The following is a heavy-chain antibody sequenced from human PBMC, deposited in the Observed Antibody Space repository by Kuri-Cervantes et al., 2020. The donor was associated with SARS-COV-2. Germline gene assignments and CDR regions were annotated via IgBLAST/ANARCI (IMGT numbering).Heavy chain of an antibody. CDR3: ARIPLLYCSSTSCLNNTDY. CDR1: GSSLSTSGMC. V-gene: IGHV2-70*11. CDR2: IDWDDDK. Sequence: SGPTLVKPTQTLTLTCTFSGSSLSTSGMCVSWIRQPPGKALEWLARIDWDDDKYYSTSLKTRLTISKDTSKNQVVLTMTNMDPVDTATYYCARIPLLYCSSTSCLNNTDYWGQGTLVTVSS. D-gene: IGHD2-2*01. J-gene: IGHJ4*02.